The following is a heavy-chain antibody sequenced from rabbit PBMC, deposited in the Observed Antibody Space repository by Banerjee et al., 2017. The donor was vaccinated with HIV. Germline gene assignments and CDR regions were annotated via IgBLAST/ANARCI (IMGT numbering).Heavy chain of an antibody. Sequence: QLEESGGDLVKPGASLTLTCTASGLDFSSGHWIYWVRQAPGKGLEWIGCIYTSSGSTWYASWVNGRFTISKTSSTTVTLQMTSLTVADTATYFCTSHPDSSWGFWGPGTLVTVS. J-gene: IGHJ4*02. CDR3: TSHPDSSWGF. D-gene: IGHD4-2*01. CDR2: IYTSSGST. CDR1: GLDFSSGHW. V-gene: IGHV1S45*01.